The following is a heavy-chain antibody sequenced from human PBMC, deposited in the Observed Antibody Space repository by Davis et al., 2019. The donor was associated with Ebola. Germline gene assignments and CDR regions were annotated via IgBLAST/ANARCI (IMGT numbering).Heavy chain of an antibody. CDR1: GYTFTGYY. Sequence: ASVKVSCKASGYTFTGYYMHWVRQAPGQGLEWRGWINHNSGGTNYAQKFQGWVTMTRDTSISTAYMELSRLRSDDTAVYYCARDSCYYDSSGYYYCYYGMDVWGQGTTVTVSS. J-gene: IGHJ6*02. D-gene: IGHD3-22*01. CDR2: INHNSGGT. V-gene: IGHV1-2*04. CDR3: ARDSCYYDSSGYYYCYYGMDV.